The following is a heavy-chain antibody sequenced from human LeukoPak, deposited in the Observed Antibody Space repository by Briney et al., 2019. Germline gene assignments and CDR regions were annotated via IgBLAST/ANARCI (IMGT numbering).Heavy chain of an antibody. V-gene: IGHV3-23*01. J-gene: IGHJ6*03. CDR2: ISGSGGST. D-gene: IGHD5-18*01. Sequence: GGSLRLSCAASGFTFSSYAMSWVRQAPGKGLEWVSAISGSGGSTYYADSVKGRFTISRDNSKNTLYLQMNSLRAEDTAVYYCAKGGYSYGSDEYYYYMDVWGKGTTVTVSS. CDR3: AKGGYSYGSDEYYYYMDV. CDR1: GFTFSSYA.